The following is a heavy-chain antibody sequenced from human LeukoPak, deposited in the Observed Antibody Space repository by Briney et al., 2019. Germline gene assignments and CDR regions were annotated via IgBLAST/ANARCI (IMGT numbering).Heavy chain of an antibody. CDR2: IIPILGIA. D-gene: IGHD3-22*01. Sequence: ASVKVSCKASGGTFSSYAISWVRQAPGQGLEWMGRIIPILGIANYAQKFQGRVTITADKSTSTAYMELSSLRSEDTAVYYCVRDRPDYYDSTGGRAFDIWGQGTMVTVSS. CDR3: VRDRPDYYDSTGGRAFDI. V-gene: IGHV1-69*04. CDR1: GGTFSSYA. J-gene: IGHJ3*02.